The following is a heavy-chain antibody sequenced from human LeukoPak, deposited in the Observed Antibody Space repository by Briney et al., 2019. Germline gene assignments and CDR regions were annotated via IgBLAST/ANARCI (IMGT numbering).Heavy chain of an antibody. J-gene: IGHJ4*02. CDR1: GGSISSSSYY. CDR2: IYYSGST. D-gene: IGHD6-13*01. V-gene: IGHV4-39*01. Sequence: PSETLSLTCTVSGGSISSSSYYCGWIRQPPGKGLEWIGTIYYSGSTYYNPSLKSRVTISVDTSKTQFSLKLSSVTAADTAVYYCVRGIAASGQYYFDFWGQGTLVTVSS. CDR3: VRGIAASGQYYFDF.